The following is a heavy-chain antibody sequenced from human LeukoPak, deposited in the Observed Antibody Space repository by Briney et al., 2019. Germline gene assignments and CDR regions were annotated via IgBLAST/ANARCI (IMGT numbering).Heavy chain of an antibody. D-gene: IGHD6-13*01. CDR3: ARGGIPGYSSSWVLSSY. CDR1: GYTFTSYA. V-gene: IGHV1-3*01. J-gene: IGHJ4*02. Sequence: ASVKVSCKASGYTFTSYAMHWVRQAPGQRLEWMGWINAGNGNTKYSQKFQGRVTITRDTSASTAYMELSSLRSEDTAVYYCARGGIPGYSSSWVLSSYWGQGTLVTVSS. CDR2: INAGNGNT.